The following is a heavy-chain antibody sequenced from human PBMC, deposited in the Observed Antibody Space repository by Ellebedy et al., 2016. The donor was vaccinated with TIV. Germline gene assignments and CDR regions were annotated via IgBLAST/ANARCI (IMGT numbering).Heavy chain of an antibody. Sequence: GESLKISCAASGFSLRTNWMSWVRQAPGKGLEWVASIKQDGSEKDYVDSVKGRFTISRDNSKNTLYLQMSSLRAEDTAVYYCAKLIQHTDKDAVDIWGQGTMVTVSS. D-gene: IGHD2-21*01. V-gene: IGHV3-7*01. J-gene: IGHJ3*02. CDR3: AKLIQHTDKDAVDI. CDR2: IKQDGSEK. CDR1: GFSLRTNW.